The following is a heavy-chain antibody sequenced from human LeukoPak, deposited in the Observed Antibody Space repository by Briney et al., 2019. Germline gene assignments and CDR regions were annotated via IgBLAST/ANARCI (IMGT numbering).Heavy chain of an antibody. Sequence: PGGSLRLSCAASGFTFSDYYMTWVRQAPGKGLEWVSYISSSSNTVYYADSVKGRLTVSRDNANNSLYVQMTNLRAEDTAVYYCARRAMGATSFDYWDQGTLVTVSS. CDR2: ISSSSNTV. V-gene: IGHV3-11*04. CDR1: GFTFSDYY. J-gene: IGHJ4*02. CDR3: ARRAMGATSFDY. D-gene: IGHD1-26*01.